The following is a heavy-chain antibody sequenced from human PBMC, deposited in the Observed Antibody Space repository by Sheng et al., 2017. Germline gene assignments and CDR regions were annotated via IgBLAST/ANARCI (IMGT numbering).Heavy chain of an antibody. D-gene: IGHD6-13*01. V-gene: IGHV4-59*12. J-gene: IGHJ4*02. Sequence: QVQLQESGPGLVKPSETLSLTCTVSGGSISSYYWSWIRQPPGKGLEWIGYIYYSGSTNYNPSLKSRVTISVDTSKNQFSLKLSSVTAADTAVYYCARSIAAAEDFDYWGQGTLVTVS. CDR3: ARSIAAAEDFDY. CDR2: IYYSGST. CDR1: GGSISSYY.